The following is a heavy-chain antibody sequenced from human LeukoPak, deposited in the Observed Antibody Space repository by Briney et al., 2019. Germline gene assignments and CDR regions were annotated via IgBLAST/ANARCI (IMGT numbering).Heavy chain of an antibody. CDR1: GYPFTSYD. J-gene: IGHJ6*02. Sequence: ASVKVSCKASGYPFTSYDINWVRQATGQGLEWMGWMNPNSGNQGYAQKFPGRVPMPRNTSISTAYVELSSLRSEDTAVYYCARAGSHYDFWSGYYRGSVYYGMDVWGQGTTVTVSS. V-gene: IGHV1-8*01. D-gene: IGHD3-3*01. CDR3: ARAGSHYDFWSGYYRGSVYYGMDV. CDR2: MNPNSGNQ.